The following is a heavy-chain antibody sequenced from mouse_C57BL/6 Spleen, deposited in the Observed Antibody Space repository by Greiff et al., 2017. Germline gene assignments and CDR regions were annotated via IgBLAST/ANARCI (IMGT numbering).Heavy chain of an antibody. J-gene: IGHJ4*01. V-gene: IGHV1-52*01. D-gene: IGHD2-5*01. CDR3: ARRSNGAMDY. Sequence: QVQLQQPGAELVRPGSSVKLSCKASGYTFTSYWMHWVKQRPIQGLEWIGNIDPSDSDTHYNQKFKDKATLTVDKSSSTAYMQLSSLTSEDSAVYYCARRSNGAMDYWGQGTSVTVSS. CDR1: GYTFTSYW. CDR2: IDPSDSDT.